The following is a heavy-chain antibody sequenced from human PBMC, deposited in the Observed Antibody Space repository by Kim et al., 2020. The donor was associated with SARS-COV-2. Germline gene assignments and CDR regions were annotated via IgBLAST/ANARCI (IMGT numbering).Heavy chain of an antibody. CDR3: TFFYGSGQTPYYFFVMDV. V-gene: IGHV3-49*03. CDR2: IRSKGYGGTT. Sequence: GGSLRLSCTASGFTFGDYAVNWFRQAPGKGLEWIGFIRSKGYGGTTEYAASVKGRFTISRDDSKSIAYLQMNSLKTEDTAVYYCTFFYGSGQTPYYFFVMDVRGQGTTVTVSS. CDR1: GFTFGDYA. J-gene: IGHJ6*02. D-gene: IGHD3-10*01.